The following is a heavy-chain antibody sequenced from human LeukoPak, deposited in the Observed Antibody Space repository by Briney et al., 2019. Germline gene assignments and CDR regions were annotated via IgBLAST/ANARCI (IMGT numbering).Heavy chain of an antibody. CDR2: IYNSGNT. Sequence: PSETLSLTCAVSGGSISSGDYSWSWIRQPPGEGLEWIGFIYNSGNTYYNPSLKSRVSLSVDTSKNQFSLNLSSVTAADTAAYYCARTAYDSSDFYRFDYWGQGTLVTVSS. J-gene: IGHJ4*02. CDR3: ARTAYDSSDFYRFDY. CDR1: GGSISSGDYS. D-gene: IGHD3-22*01. V-gene: IGHV4-30-4*07.